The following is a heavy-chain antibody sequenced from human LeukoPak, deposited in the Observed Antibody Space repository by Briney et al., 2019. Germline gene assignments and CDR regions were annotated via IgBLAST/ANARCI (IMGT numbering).Heavy chain of an antibody. J-gene: IGHJ4*02. CDR3: ARDSSGSGGYFDY. CDR1: GYTFTSYD. D-gene: IGHD3-22*01. CDR2: ISAYNDNT. Sequence: GASVKVSCKASGYTFTSYDINWVRQAPGQGLEWMGWISAYNDNTNYAQKVQGRVTMTTDTSTSTDYMELRSLRSDDTAVYYCARDSSGSGGYFDYWGQGTLVTVSS. V-gene: IGHV1-18*01.